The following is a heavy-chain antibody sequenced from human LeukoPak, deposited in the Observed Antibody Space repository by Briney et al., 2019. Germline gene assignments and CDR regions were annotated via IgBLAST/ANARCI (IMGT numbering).Heavy chain of an antibody. CDR2: ISPNSGGT. Sequence: GASVKVSCKASGYTFTGYYIHWVRQAPGQGLEWMGWISPNSGGTNYAQKFQGRVTMTRDTSISTAYMELRRLRSDDTAVYYCARVDCSSTSCYQAHYYYYYGMDVWGQGTTVTVSS. J-gene: IGHJ6*02. CDR3: ARVDCSSTSCYQAHYYYYYGMDV. V-gene: IGHV1-2*02. D-gene: IGHD2-2*01. CDR1: GYTFTGYY.